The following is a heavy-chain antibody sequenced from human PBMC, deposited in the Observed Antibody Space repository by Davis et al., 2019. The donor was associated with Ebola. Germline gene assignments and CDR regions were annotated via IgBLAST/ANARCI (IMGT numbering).Heavy chain of an antibody. CDR3: AKNSGHWWFGELLEA. D-gene: IGHD3-10*01. J-gene: IGHJ5*02. V-gene: IGHV3-9*01. CDR1: GFTFDDYA. Sequence: PGGSLRLSCAASGFTFDDYAMHWVRQGPGKGLEWVSGISWNSGSIGYADSVKGRFTISRDNAKSSLYLEMNSLRAEDTAVYYCAKNSGHWWFGELLEAWGQGTLVTVSS. CDR2: ISWNSGSI.